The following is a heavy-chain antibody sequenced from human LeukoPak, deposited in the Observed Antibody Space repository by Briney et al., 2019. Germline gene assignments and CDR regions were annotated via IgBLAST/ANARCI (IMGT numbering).Heavy chain of an antibody. D-gene: IGHD5-18*01. CDR1: GGSVSSGGLH. V-gene: IGHV4-30-2*01. CDR2: IYHIGTT. CDR3: ARLNRWIQEGTHDY. J-gene: IGHJ4*02. Sequence: PSETLSLTCTVSGGSVSSGGLHWSWIRQPPGKGLEWIGYIYHIGTTDYNPSLKSRVTISLDRSKNQFSLKLSSVTAADTAVYYCARLNRWIQEGTHDYWGQGTLVTVSS.